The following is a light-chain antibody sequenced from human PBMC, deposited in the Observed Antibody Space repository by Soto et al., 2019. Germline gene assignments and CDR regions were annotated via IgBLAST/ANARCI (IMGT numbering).Light chain of an antibody. CDR1: SSDVGTYNY. J-gene: IGLJ3*02. Sequence: QSALTQPPSASGSPGQSVTISCTGTSSDVGTYNYVSWYQQHPGKAPKLMIYDVSKRPSGVPDRFSGSKSGNTASLTVSGLQAEDEDAYYCISYAGSSIWVFGGGTKLAVL. V-gene: IGLV2-8*01. CDR2: DVS. CDR3: ISYAGSSIWV.